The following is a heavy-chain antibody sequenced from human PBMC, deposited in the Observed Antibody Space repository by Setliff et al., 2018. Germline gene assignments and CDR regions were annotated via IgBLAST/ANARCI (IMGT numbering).Heavy chain of an antibody. CDR3: ATQTAAYYFDY. Sequence: ASVKVSCKASGYTFTGPYMHWVRQAPGQGLEWMGWINPDTGYSKYAQKFHGRVTLTRDTSLTTAYMELRSLTSDDTAVYYCATQTAAYYFDYWGQGALVTVSS. CDR1: GYTFTGPY. CDR2: INPDTGYS. J-gene: IGHJ4*02. V-gene: IGHV1-2*02. D-gene: IGHD6-13*01.